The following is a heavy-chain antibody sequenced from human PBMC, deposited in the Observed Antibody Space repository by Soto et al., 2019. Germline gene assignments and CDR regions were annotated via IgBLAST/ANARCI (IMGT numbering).Heavy chain of an antibody. D-gene: IGHD3-22*01. CDR2: ISSDGSNK. CDR3: AKDLGYDSGGPVDC. V-gene: IGHV3-30*18. CDR1: GFTFSSYG. J-gene: IGHJ4*02. Sequence: PGGSLRLSCAASGFTFSSYGMYWVRQAPGKGLEWVAVISSDGSNKYYADSVKGRFTISRDNSKNTLYLQMNSLRAEDTAVYYCAKDLGYDSGGPVDCWGQGTLVTVSS.